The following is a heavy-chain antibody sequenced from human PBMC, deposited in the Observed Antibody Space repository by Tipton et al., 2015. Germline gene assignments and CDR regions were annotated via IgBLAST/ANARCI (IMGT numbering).Heavy chain of an antibody. Sequence: TLSLTCTVSGGSISSRSYYWGWIRQPPGKGLEWIGSIYYSGNIYYNLSLKSRVTISVDTSKNQFSLRLSSVTAADTAVYYCARSLFPETAGLENWFDPWGQGSLVTVSS. V-gene: IGHV4-39*01. CDR2: IYYSGNI. CDR3: ARSLFPETAGLENWFDP. CDR1: GGSISSRSYY. D-gene: IGHD6-13*01. J-gene: IGHJ5*02.